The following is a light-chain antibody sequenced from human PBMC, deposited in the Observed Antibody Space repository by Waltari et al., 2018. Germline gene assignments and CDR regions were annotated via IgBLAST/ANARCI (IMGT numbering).Light chain of an antibody. CDR3: QNHERLPAV. V-gene: IGKV3-20*01. CDR1: PSVSRY. Sequence: EIVLTQSPGTLSLSPGERATLSCRARPSVSRYLAGYKQKPGQAPRLLIYGASSRAPGIPDRVSGSGSGTDFSLTISRLEPEDFAVYYCQNHERLPAVFGQGTKVEIK. CDR2: GAS. J-gene: IGKJ1*01.